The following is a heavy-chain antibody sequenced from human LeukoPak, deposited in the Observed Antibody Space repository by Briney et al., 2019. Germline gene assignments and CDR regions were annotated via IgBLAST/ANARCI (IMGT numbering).Heavy chain of an antibody. CDR3: ITPLPYSAQ. CDR1: GFTFSNAY. J-gene: IGHJ4*02. V-gene: IGHV3-15*07. D-gene: IGHD2-21*01. CDR2: IKPKTDGETT. Sequence: GGSLRLSCAASGFTFSNAYMNWVRQAPGRGLEWVGRIKPKTDGETTEYAAPVKGRFSISRDDSKNMLYLQMNSLKTEDTAVYYCITPLPYSAQGGQGTLVTVSS.